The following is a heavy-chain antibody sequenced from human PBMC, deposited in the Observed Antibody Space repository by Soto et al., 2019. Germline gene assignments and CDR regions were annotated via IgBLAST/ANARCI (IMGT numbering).Heavy chain of an antibody. D-gene: IGHD3-9*01. V-gene: IGHV1-3*01. CDR3: AREDRVRRYFDWLSNDAFDI. J-gene: IGHJ3*02. CDR1: GYTVTSYA. Sequence: ASVKVSCKASGYTVTSYAMHWVRQAPGQRLEWMGWINAGNGNTKYSQKFQGRVTITRDTSASTAYMELSSLRSEDTAVYYCAREDRVRRYFDWLSNDAFDIWGQGTMVTVSS. CDR2: INAGNGNT.